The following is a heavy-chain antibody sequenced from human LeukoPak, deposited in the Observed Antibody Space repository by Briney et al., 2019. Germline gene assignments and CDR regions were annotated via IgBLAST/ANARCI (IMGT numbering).Heavy chain of an antibody. CDR2: IYPADSDT. CDR1: GYNFASYW. D-gene: IGHD3-22*01. CDR3: ARRSPYDNNLVDY. Sequence: GESLKISCKGSGYNFASYWIGWVRQMPGKGLEWMGIIYPADSDTRYSPSFRGQVTLSADKSISTAYLQWSSLKAPDTAMYYCARRSPYDNNLVDYWGQGTLVTVSS. J-gene: IGHJ4*02. V-gene: IGHV5-51*01.